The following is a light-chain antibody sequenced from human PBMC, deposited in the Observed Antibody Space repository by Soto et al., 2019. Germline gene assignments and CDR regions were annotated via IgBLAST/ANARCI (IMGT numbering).Light chain of an antibody. CDR2: WAS. J-gene: IGKJ3*01. CDR1: QSVLYSSNNKNY. CDR3: RQYYSTPGT. V-gene: IGKV4-1*01. Sequence: DIVMTQSPDSLAVSLGERATINCKSSQSVLYSSNNKNYLAWYQQKPGQPPKLLIYWASTRESRVPDRFSGSGSGTDFTLTISSLQAEDVAVYYCRQYYSTPGTFGPGTKVDIK.